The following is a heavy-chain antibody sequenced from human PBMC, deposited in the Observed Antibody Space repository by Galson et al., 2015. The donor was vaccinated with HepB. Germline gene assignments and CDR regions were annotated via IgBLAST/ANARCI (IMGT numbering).Heavy chain of an antibody. CDR1: GGAFIDYQ. J-gene: IGHJ6*03. V-gene: IGHV4-34*01. CDR3: ARGWYYNYMDV. D-gene: IGHD6-13*01. Sequence: LSLTCAVFGGAFIDYQWTWIRQTPGKGLEWIGEIHHSGSTNYNPSLNSRVSISVDTIKKQFSLRLTSMSAADMGVYYCARGWYYNYMDVWAKGTTVIVSS. CDR2: IHHSGST.